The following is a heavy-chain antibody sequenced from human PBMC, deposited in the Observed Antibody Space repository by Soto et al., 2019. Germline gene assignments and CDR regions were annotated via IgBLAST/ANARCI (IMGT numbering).Heavy chain of an antibody. CDR1: GGTFSSYA. J-gene: IGHJ6*02. CDR2: IIPMFGTA. Sequence: QMQLVQSGAEVKKPGSSVKVSCKASGGTFSSYAISWVRQAPGQGLEWLGEIIPMFGTADYSQKFQGRVTITADESTTTAHMELSSLRSDDSAVYYCARDDATYCGGDCYRYFFYGLDVWGQGTTVTVSS. D-gene: IGHD2-21*02. V-gene: IGHV1-69*01. CDR3: ARDDATYCGGDCYRYFFYGLDV.